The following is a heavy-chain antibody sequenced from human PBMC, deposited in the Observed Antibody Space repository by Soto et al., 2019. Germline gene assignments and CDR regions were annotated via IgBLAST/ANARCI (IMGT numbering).Heavy chain of an antibody. V-gene: IGHV4-34*01. CDR2: INHIGST. CDR1: GGSFSGYY. D-gene: IGHD3-3*01. Sequence: PSETLSLTCAVYGGSFSGYYWSWIRQPPGKGLEWIGEINHIGSTNYNPSLKSRFTISVDTSKNQFSLKLSSVTAADTAVYYCARDFWSGYSNVWGKGTTVTVSS. CDR3: ARDFWSGYSNV. J-gene: IGHJ6*04.